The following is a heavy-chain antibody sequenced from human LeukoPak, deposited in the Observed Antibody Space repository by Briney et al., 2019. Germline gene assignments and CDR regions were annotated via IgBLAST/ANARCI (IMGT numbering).Heavy chain of an antibody. CDR3: ARGLSYGGFDY. CDR2: INHSGST. D-gene: IGHD1-26*01. J-gene: IGHJ4*02. CDR1: GGSFSGYY. V-gene: IGHV4-34*01. Sequence: SETLSLTCAVYGGSFSGYYWRWIRQPPGKGLEWIGEINHSGSTNCNPSLKSRVTISVDTSKNQFSLQLNSVTPEDTAVYYCARGLSYGGFDYWGQGTLVTVSS.